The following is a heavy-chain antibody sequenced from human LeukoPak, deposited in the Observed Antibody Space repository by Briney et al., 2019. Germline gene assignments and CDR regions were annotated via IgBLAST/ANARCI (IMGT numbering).Heavy chain of an antibody. D-gene: IGHD3-16*01. V-gene: IGHV3-66*01. CDR2: IYSDGTI. Sequence: GESLRLSCAASGFTVSSNYMSWVRQVPGKGLEWVSVIYSDGTISYADSVKGRFTISRDNSENTLYLQMYSLRVEDTAVYYCAREVGGGASGQWGQGTLVTVSS. J-gene: IGHJ4*02. CDR1: GFTVSSNY. CDR3: AREVGGGASGQ.